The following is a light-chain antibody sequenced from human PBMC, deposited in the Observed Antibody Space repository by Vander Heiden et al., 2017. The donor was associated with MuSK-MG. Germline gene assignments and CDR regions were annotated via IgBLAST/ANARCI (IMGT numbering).Light chain of an antibody. CDR3: QQSYSTHL. J-gene: IGKJ4*01. V-gene: IGKV1-39*01. Sequence: DIQTTQSPSSLSASVGDIVTITRRASQSISSYLNWYQQKPEKAHKLLIYAASSLQSGVPSRFSGSGSGTDFTLTISSLQPEDFATYYCQQSYSTHLFGGGTKVEIK. CDR2: AAS. CDR1: QSISSY.